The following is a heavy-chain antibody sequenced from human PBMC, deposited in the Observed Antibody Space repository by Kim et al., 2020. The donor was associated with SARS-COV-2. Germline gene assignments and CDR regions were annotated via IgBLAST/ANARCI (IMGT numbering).Heavy chain of an antibody. CDR1: GGSISSYY. Sequence: SETLSLTCTVSGGSISSYYWSWIRQPPGKGLEWIGYIYYSGSTNYNPSLKSRVTISVDTSKNQFSLKLSSVTAADTAVYYCARLGRVDAFDIWGQGTMVTVSS. V-gene: IGHV4-59*01. CDR3: ARLGRVDAFDI. CDR2: IYYSGST. D-gene: IGHD1-26*01. J-gene: IGHJ3*02.